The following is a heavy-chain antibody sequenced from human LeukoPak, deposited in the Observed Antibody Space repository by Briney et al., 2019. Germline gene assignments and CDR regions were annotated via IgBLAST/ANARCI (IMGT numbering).Heavy chain of an antibody. V-gene: IGHV4-59*01. J-gene: IGHJ6*02. CDR1: GDPFSGSY. D-gene: IGHD3-16*01. CDR2: IHYSGRA. Sequence: PSETLSLTCTASGDPFSGSYWTWVRQPPGQGLEWIGQIHYSGRADYNPSLKRRITISVDTSKNQMSLTLTSVTAADTTIYYCVKFGVDYDMGVWGQGTTVTVSS. CDR3: VKFGVDYDMGV.